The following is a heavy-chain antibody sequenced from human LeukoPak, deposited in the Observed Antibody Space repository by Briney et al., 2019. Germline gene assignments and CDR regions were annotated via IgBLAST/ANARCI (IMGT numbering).Heavy chain of an antibody. V-gene: IGHV5-51*01. D-gene: IGHD2-2*01. Sequence: GESLKISCKGSGYSFTNYWIGWVRQMPGKGLEWMGIIYPGGSNTRYSPSFQGQVTISADKSITTAYLQWSSLKASDTAIYYCARGPYCSSTSCYSPYYSYYMDVWGKGTTVTVS. CDR1: GYSFTNYW. CDR2: IYPGGSNT. J-gene: IGHJ6*03. CDR3: ARGPYCSSTSCYSPYYSYYMDV.